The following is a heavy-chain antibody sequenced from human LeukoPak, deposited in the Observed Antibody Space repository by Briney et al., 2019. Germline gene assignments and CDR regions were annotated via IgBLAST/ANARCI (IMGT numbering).Heavy chain of an antibody. CDR3: ARDSGETGFWSGSYFDY. J-gene: IGHJ4*02. V-gene: IGHV1-69*13. CDR2: IIPIFGTA. D-gene: IGHD3-3*01. Sequence: GASVKVSCKASGGTFSSYAISWVRQAPGQGLEWMGGIIPIFGTANYAQKFQGRVTITADESTSTAYMELSSLRSEDTAVYYCARDSGETGFWSGSYFDYWGQGTLVTVSS. CDR1: GGTFSSYA.